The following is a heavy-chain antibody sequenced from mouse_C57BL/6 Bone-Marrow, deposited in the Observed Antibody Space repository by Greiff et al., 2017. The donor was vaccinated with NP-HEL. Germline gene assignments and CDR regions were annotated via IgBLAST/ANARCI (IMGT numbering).Heavy chain of an antibody. J-gene: IGHJ3*01. CDR1: GYTFTSYW. V-gene: IGHV1-52*01. CDR2: IDPSDSET. D-gene: IGHD1-1*01. Sequence: QVQLQQPGAELVRPGSSVKLSCKASGYTFTSYWMHWVKQRPIQGLEWIGNIDPSDSETHYNQKFKDKATLTVDKSSSTAYMQLSSLTSEDSAVYYCAVSSGSSPFAYWGQGTLVTVSA. CDR3: AVSSGSSPFAY.